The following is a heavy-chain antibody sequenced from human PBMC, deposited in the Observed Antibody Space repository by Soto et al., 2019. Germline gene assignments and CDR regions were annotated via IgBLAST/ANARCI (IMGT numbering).Heavy chain of an antibody. D-gene: IGHD4-4*01. CDR2: IVVGSGNT. CDR1: GFTFTSSA. J-gene: IGHJ6*02. CDR3: AADGAVTRVFDYYYGMDV. V-gene: IGHV1-58*01. Sequence: ASVKVSCKASGFTFTSSAVQWVRQARGRRLEWIGWIVVGSGNTNYAQKFQERVTITRDMSTNTAYMELSSLRSEDTAVYYCAADGAVTRVFDYYYGMDVWGQGPTVTVSS.